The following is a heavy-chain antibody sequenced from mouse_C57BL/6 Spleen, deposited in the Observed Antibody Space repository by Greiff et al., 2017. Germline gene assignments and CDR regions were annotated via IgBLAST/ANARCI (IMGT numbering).Heavy chain of an antibody. CDR3: ARLERDYGYYVDY. Sequence: QVQLKESGAELVKPGASVKISCKASGYAFSSYWMNWVKQRPGKGLEWIGQIYPGDGDTNYNGKFKGKATLTADKSSSTAYMQLSSLTSEDSAVYFWARLERDYGYYVDYWGQGTTLTVSS. CDR1: GYAFSSYW. D-gene: IGHD1-1*02. V-gene: IGHV1-80*01. J-gene: IGHJ2*01. CDR2: IYPGDGDT.